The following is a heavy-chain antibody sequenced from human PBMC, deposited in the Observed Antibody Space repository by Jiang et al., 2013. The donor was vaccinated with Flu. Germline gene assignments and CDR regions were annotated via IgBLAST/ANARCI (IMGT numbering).Heavy chain of an antibody. V-gene: IGHV4-30-4*01. J-gene: IGHJ3*02. Sequence: GPGLVKPSQTLSLTCTVSGGSISSGDYYWNWIRQSPGKGLEWIGFIYYNGSTFYNPSLKSRLGISMDTSKNQFSLQLSSVTAADTAVYYCARQASTLMWAFGIWGLGRMVSVSS. CDR2: IYYNGST. D-gene: IGHD2/OR15-2a*01. CDR1: GGSISSGDYY. CDR3: ARQASTLMWAFGI.